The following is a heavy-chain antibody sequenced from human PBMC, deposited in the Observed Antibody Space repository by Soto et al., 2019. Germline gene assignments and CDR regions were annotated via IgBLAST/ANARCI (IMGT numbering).Heavy chain of an antibody. V-gene: IGHV4-34*01. CDR3: ARADRTLVTSYSLDV. J-gene: IGHJ6*02. CDR1: GGSFSGYY. D-gene: IGHD2-21*02. Sequence: SETLSLTCAVYGGSFSGYYWTWIRQPPGKGLEWIGEINHSGTINFNPSLKSRLTISLDTSEKHFSLKLSSVTDADTAAYYCARADRTLVTSYSLDVWGQGPTVTLSS. CDR2: INHSGTI.